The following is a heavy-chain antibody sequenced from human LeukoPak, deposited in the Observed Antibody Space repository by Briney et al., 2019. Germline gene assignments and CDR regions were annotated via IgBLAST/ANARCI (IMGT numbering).Heavy chain of an antibody. CDR3: VRLVATGDYVRGYIDY. Sequence: SETLSLTCIVSGDSISTLSHYWGWVRQSPGKGLEWIGGNTYPNPSLSSRVTISVDTSHNQLSLRLRSVTPADTAVYSCVRLVATGDYVRGYIDYWGQGTLVTVSS. V-gene: IGHV4-39*01. D-gene: IGHD1-1*01. CDR1: GDSISTLSHY. J-gene: IGHJ4*03. CDR2: GNT.